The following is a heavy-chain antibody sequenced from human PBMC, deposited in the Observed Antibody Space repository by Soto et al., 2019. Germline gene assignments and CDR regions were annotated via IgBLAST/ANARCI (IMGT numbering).Heavy chain of an antibody. CDR2: IDPSDSQT. CDR3: ARQIYDSDTGPNFQYYFDS. Sequence: GESLKISCKGSGYSFAGYWITWVRQRPGKGLEWMGRIDPSDSQTYYSPSFRGHVTISVTKSITTVFLQWSSLRASGTAMYYCARQIYDSDTGPNFQYYFDSWGQGTPVTVS. CDR1: GYSFAGYW. D-gene: IGHD3-22*01. J-gene: IGHJ4*02. V-gene: IGHV5-10-1*01.